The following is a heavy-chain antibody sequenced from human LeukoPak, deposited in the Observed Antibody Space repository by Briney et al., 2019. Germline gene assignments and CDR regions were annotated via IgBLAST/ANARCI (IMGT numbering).Heavy chain of an antibody. CDR3: ARGLVLATDDAFDI. D-gene: IGHD5-12*01. J-gene: IGHJ3*02. CDR1: GGSIRSYF. CDR2: IWDTEIT. Sequence: SETLSLTCTVSGGSIRSYFWSWLRQPPGKGLEWIGYIWDTEITDYNPSLKSRVTISLDTSKNLFSLKLRSVTAADTALYFCARGLVLATDDAFDIWGQGTLVTVSS. V-gene: IGHV4-59*01.